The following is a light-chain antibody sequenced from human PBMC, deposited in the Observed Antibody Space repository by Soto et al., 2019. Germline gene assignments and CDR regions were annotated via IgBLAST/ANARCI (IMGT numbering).Light chain of an antibody. CDR3: QQYGVSPTWT. CDR2: GAS. Sequence: ESVLTQSPCTLSLSPGERATLSCRASQSVSSSYLAWYQQKPGQAPRLLIYGASSRATGIADRFSGSVSGKDFTLTISRLEPEDFAVYYCQQYGVSPTWTFGQGTKVEVK. CDR1: QSVSSSY. V-gene: IGKV3-20*01. J-gene: IGKJ1*01.